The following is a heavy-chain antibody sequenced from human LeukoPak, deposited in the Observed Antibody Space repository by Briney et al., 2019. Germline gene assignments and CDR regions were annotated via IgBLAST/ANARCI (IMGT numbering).Heavy chain of an antibody. V-gene: IGHV1-2*02. D-gene: IGHD3-10*01. CDR3: ARSSLYYYGSGTYDKVCLDY. CDR1: GYTFTDFY. CDR2: INPNSGGT. J-gene: IGHJ4*02. Sequence: ASVKVSCKASGYTFTDFYMHWVRQAPGQGLEWMAWINPNSGGTHYAQKFQGRVTMTRDTSISTAYMELSRLRSDDTAVYYCARSSLYYYGSGTYDKVCLDYWGQGTLSPSPQ.